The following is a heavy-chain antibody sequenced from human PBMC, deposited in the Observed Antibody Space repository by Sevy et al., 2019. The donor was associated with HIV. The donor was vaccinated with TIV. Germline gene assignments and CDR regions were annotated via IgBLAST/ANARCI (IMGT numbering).Heavy chain of an antibody. CDR3: AKDSGDDNYSLFDH. CDR2: ISGTGDNT. J-gene: IGHJ4*02. V-gene: IGHV3-23*01. Sequence: GGSLRLSCGASGFTFSNYAMSWVRQAPGKGLEWVSSISGTGDNTYNADSVKGRFTVSRDNSKNTLYLQMNSLRAEDTAVYYCAKDSGDDNYSLFDHWGQGTLVTVSS. D-gene: IGHD1-1*01. CDR1: GFTFSNYA.